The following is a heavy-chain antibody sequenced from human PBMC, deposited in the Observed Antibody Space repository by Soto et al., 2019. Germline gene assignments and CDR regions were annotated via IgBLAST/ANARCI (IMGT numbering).Heavy chain of an antibody. CDR3: ARLGGYYQAFDS. D-gene: IGHD3-22*01. CDR2: IYYSGST. V-gene: IGHV4-59*08. CDR1: GGSISSYY. Sequence: SETLSLTCTVSGGSISSYYWSWIRQPPGKGLEWIGHIYYSGSTNYNPSLKSRVTISVDSSKNQFSLKLDSVTAADTAVYYCARLGGYYQAFDSWGQGNLVTVSS. J-gene: IGHJ4*02.